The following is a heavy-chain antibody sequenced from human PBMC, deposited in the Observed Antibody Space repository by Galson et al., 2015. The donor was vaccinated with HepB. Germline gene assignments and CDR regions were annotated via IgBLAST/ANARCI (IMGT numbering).Heavy chain of an antibody. D-gene: IGHD5-12*01. J-gene: IGHJ4*02. CDR3: SGDRKGGYGPFDY. V-gene: IGHV3-49*03. Sequence: SLRLSCAASGFTSGDYTMTWFRQAPGKRLEWVGYIRSKTYGGTTEYAASVKGRFTFSRDDSKSIAYLQMNSLKIEDTAVYYCSGDRKGGYGPFDYWGQGTLVTVSP. CDR2: IRSKTYGGTT. CDR1: GFTSGDYT.